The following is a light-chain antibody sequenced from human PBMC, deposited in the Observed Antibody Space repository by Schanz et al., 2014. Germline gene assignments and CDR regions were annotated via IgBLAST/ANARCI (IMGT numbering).Light chain of an antibody. V-gene: IGLV2-14*01. CDR3: SSYTSSSTLV. CDR2: DVS. J-gene: IGLJ2*01. CDR1: SSDVGYYNY. Sequence: QSALTQPASVSGSPGQSITLSCTGTSSDVGYYNYVSWYQQHPGKAPKLMIYDVSNRPSGVSNRFSGSKSGNTASLTISGLQAEDEADYYCSSYTSSSTLVFGGGTKLTV.